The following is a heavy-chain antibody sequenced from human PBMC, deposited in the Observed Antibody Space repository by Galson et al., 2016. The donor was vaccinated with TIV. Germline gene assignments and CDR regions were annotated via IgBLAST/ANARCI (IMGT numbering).Heavy chain of an antibody. Sequence: SVKVSCKASGYTFTRYYIHWVRQAAGQGLEWMGIIDPSNGGTTYARKFQGRPTLTRDTSTSTVYFELSSLTSEDTALYYCASPHSGSYDFDYWGQGTLVTVSS. V-gene: IGHV1-46*03. D-gene: IGHD3-16*01. CDR3: ASPHSGSYDFDY. CDR1: GYTFTRYY. CDR2: IDPSNGGT. J-gene: IGHJ4*02.